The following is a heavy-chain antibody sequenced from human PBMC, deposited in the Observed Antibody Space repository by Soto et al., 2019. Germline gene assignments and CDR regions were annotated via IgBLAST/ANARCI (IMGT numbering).Heavy chain of an antibody. CDR2: INHSGST. Sequence: QVQLQQWGAGLLKPSETLSLTCAVYGGSFSGYYWSWIRQPPGKGLEWIGEINHSGSTNYNPSLNSRVTISVDTSKNQFSLKLSSVTAADTAVYYCARGIGGRGTTVTTVDYWGQGTLVTVSS. J-gene: IGHJ4*02. D-gene: IGHD4-17*01. V-gene: IGHV4-34*01. CDR3: ARGIGGRGTTVTTVDY. CDR1: GGSFSGYY.